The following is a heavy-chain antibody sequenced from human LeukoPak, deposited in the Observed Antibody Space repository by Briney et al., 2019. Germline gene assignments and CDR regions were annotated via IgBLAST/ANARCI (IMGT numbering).Heavy chain of an antibody. D-gene: IGHD3-16*01. CDR3: ASSGRLNYYYYGMDV. CDR1: GFTFSSYS. CDR2: INQSGNT. V-gene: IGHV4-34*08. J-gene: IGHJ6*02. Sequence: GSLRLSCAASGFTFSSYSMNWVRQAPGKRLEWIGEINQSGNTNYNPSLKSRVTISVDTSKNQFSLQLSSVTAADTAVYYCASSGRLNYYYYGMDVWGQGTTVTVSS.